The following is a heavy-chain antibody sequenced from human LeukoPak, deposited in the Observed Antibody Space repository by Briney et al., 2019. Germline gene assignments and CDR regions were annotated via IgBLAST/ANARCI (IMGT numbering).Heavy chain of an antibody. CDR1: GFTFSNYG. Sequence: PGRTLRLSCAASGFTFSNYGMHGVRQAPGKGLEWGAVIWYDGSNKYYADSVKGRFTISRDNSKDTLYLQMNSLRAEDTAVYYCARDMAREVIIPSESWGQGTLVSVPS. D-gene: IGHD3-10*01. CDR2: IWYDGSNK. V-gene: IGHV3-33*01. CDR3: ARDMAREVIIPSES. J-gene: IGHJ4*02.